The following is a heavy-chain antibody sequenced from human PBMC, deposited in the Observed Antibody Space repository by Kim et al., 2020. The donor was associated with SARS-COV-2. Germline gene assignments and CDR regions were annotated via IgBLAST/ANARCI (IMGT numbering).Heavy chain of an antibody. J-gene: IGHJ6*02. CDR1: GGTFSSYA. D-gene: IGHD5-18*01. V-gene: IGHV1-69*13. Sequence: SVKVSCKASGGTFSSYAISWVRQAPGQGLEWMGGIIPIFGTANYAQKFQGRVTITADESTSTAYMELSSLRSEDTAVYYCARGGYSLRLYYYYGMDVWGQETTVTVSS. CDR2: IIPIFGTA. CDR3: ARGGYSLRLYYYYGMDV.